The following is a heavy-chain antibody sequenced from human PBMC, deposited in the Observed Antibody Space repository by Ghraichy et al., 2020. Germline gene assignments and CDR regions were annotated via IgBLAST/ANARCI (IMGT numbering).Heavy chain of an antibody. CDR2: LYNSDTI. V-gene: IGHV4-39*01. D-gene: IGHD5-24*01. J-gene: IGHJ3*02. Sequence: SETLSLTCTVSGGSISSSNYQWDWIRQPPGKGLEWIGGLYNSDTIYYHPSLKSRLTIAVDTSTNQFSLKLSSVTAADTAVYYWARRPRGDGSKNAFDIWGLGTMVTVSS. CDR1: GGSISSSNYQ. CDR3: ARRPRGDGSKNAFDI.